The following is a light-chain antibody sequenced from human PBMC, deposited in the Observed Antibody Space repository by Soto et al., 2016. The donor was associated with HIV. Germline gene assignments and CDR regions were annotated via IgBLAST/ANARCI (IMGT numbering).Light chain of an antibody. J-gene: IGKJ4*01. CDR3: QQYNSYPVT. V-gene: IGKV1-5*01. CDR2: AAS. CDR1: QTISTY. Sequence: DIQMTQSPSSLSASVGDRVTITCRASQTISTYLNWYQQKPGKAPKLLIYAASNLQSGVPSRFSGSGSGTEFILTISSLQPDDFANYYCQQYNSYPVTFGGGTKVEIK.